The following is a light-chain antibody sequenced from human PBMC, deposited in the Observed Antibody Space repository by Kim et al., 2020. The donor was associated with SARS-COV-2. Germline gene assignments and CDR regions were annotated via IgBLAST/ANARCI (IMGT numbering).Light chain of an antibody. CDR1: QSILDSSKNRNY. CDR3: QQYYGAPPYT. V-gene: IGKV4-1*01. Sequence: IVMTQSPDSLAVSLGERATINCKSSQSILDSSKNRNYLAWFQQKPGQPPKLLIYWASSRESGVPDRFSGSGSETDFTLTISSLQAEDVAFYYCQQYYGAPPYTFGQGTKLEIK. CDR2: WAS. J-gene: IGKJ2*01.